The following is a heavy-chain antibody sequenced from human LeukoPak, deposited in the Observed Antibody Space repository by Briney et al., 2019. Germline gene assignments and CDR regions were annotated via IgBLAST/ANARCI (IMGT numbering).Heavy chain of an antibody. CDR2: IIPIFGTA. CDR1: GYTFTCYG. CDR3: ARVPTYYYDSSGYYPLYYFDY. D-gene: IGHD3-22*01. V-gene: IGHV1-69*13. Sequence: SVKVSCKASGYTFTCYGVSWVRQAPGQGLEWMGGIIPIFGTANYAQKFQGRVTITADESTSTAYMELSSLRSEDTAVYYCARVPTYYYDSSGYYPLYYFDYWGQGTLVTVSS. J-gene: IGHJ4*02.